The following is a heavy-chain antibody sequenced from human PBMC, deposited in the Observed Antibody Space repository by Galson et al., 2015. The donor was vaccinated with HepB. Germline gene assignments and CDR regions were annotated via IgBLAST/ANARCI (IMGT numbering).Heavy chain of an antibody. CDR2: IIPIFGTA. V-gene: IGHV1-69*13. CDR3: ARSVDCSSTSCYASIYYYMDV. Sequence: SVKVSCKASGGTFSSYAISWVRQAPGHGLEWMGGIIPIFGTANYAQKFQGRVTITADESTSTAYMELSSLRSEDTAVYYCARSVDCSSTSCYASIYYYMDVWGKGTTVTVSS. CDR1: GGTFSSYA. D-gene: IGHD2-2*01. J-gene: IGHJ6*03.